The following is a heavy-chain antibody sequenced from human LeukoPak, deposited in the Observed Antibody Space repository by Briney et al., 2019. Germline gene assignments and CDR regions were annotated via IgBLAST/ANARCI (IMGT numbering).Heavy chain of an antibody. Sequence: SETLSLTCTVSGGSISSYYWTWIRQSAGKGLEWIGRINTSGSTNYNPSLRSRVTMSVNTSKSQFSLNLTSVTAADTAVYSCAREGGDPRWLDPWGQGTLVTVSS. V-gene: IGHV4-4*07. CDR2: INTSGST. D-gene: IGHD6-25*01. CDR1: GGSISSYY. J-gene: IGHJ5*02. CDR3: AREGGDPRWLDP.